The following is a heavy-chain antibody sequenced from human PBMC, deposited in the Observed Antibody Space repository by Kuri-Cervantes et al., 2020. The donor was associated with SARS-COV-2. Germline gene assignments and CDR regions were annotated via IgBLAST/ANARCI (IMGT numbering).Heavy chain of an antibody. CDR2: ISSSSSYI. CDR3: AGDGVTVGKY. V-gene: IGHV3-21*01. Sequence: GESLKISCAASGFTFSSYSMNWVRQATGKGLEWVSSISSSSSYIYYADAVKGRFTISRDNAKNSLYLQMNSLRAGDTAVYYCAGDGVTVGKYWGQGTLVTVSS. J-gene: IGHJ4*02. D-gene: IGHD3-16*01. CDR1: GFTFSSYS.